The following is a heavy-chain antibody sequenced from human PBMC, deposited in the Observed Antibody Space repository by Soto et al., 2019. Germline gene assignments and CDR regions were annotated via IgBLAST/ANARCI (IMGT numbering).Heavy chain of an antibody. J-gene: IGHJ6*02. CDR2: IYYSGST. CDR3: ASEGTTVDSYYYYGMDV. Sequence: QVQLQESGPGLVKPSETLSLTCTVSGGSISSYYWSWIRQPPGKGLEWIGYIYYSGSTNYNPSLKRRVTISVDTAKNQFSLKLSSVTAADTAVYYCASEGTTVDSYYYYGMDVWGQGTTVTVSS. V-gene: IGHV4-59*01. D-gene: IGHD1-1*01. CDR1: GGSISSYY.